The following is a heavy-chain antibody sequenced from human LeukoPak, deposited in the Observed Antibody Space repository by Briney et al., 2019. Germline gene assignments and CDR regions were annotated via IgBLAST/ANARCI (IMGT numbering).Heavy chain of an antibody. D-gene: IGHD6-13*01. CDR3: AKDNGYSSSWYPSLFDY. J-gene: IGHJ4*02. Sequence: GGSLRLSCAASGFTFSNSDMNWVHQAPGKGLEWVSGVSWNGSRTHYADSVKGQFIISRDNSRNTLYLQMNSLRAEDTAVYYCAKDNGYSSSWYPSLFDYWGQGTLVTVSS. CDR2: VSWNGSRT. V-gene: IGHV3-35*02. CDR1: GFTFSNSD.